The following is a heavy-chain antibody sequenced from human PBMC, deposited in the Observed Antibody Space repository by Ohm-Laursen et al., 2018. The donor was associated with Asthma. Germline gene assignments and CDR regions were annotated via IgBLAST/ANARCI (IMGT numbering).Heavy chain of an antibody. CDR3: ANQPYDSSGYYFAY. J-gene: IGHJ4*02. Sequence: SLRLSCTASGFTFSSYSMNWVRQAPGKGLEWVSYISSSSSTIYYADSVKGRFTISRDNAKNTLYLQMNSLRAEDTAVYYCANQPYDSSGYYFAYWGQGTLVTVSS. V-gene: IGHV3-48*01. CDR2: ISSSSSTI. CDR1: GFTFSSYS. D-gene: IGHD3-22*01.